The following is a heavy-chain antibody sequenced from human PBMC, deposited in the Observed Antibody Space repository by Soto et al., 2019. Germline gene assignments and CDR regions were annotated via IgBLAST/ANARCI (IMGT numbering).Heavy chain of an antibody. J-gene: IGHJ2*01. V-gene: IGHV1-18*01. Sequence: QVQLVQSGAEVKKPGASVKVSCKASGYTFTSYGISWVRQAPGQGLEWMGWISAYNGNTNYAQKLQGRVTMTTDTFTSTAYMELRSLRSDDTAVYYCARDGVATKVYYDFWSGYYSWYFDLWGRGTLVTVSS. CDR1: GYTFTSYG. CDR3: ARDGVATKVYYDFWSGYYSWYFDL. CDR2: ISAYNGNT. D-gene: IGHD3-3*01.